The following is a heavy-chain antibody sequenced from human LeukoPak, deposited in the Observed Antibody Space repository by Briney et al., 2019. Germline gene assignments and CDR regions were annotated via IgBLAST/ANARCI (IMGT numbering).Heavy chain of an antibody. CDR2: INPSGGST. J-gene: IGHJ6*02. V-gene: IGHV1-46*01. CDR3: ARAQSYGMDV. Sequence: GASVTVSFKASGYTFTSYYMHWVRQAPGQGLEWMGIINPSGGSTSYAQKLQGRVTMTRDTSTSTVYMELSSLRSEDTAVYYCARAQSYGMDVWGQGTTVTVSS. CDR1: GYTFTSYY.